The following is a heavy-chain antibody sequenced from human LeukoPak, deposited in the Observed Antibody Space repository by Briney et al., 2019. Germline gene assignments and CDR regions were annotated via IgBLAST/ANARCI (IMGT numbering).Heavy chain of an antibody. D-gene: IGHD2/OR15-2a*01. CDR3: TRDSPHVSEGY. J-gene: IGHJ4*02. CDR2: IRSKAYGGTT. CDR1: GFIFGDYA. Sequence: GGSLRLSCTTSGFIFGDYAMSWVRQAPGKGLQWVGFIRSKAYGGTTEYAASAEGRFTVSRDDSKNIAYLQMNSLTTEDTAVYYCTRDSPHVSEGYWGQGTLVTVSS. V-gene: IGHV3-49*04.